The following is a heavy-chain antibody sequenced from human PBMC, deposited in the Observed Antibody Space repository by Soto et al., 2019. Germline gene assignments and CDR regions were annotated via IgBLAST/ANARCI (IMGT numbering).Heavy chain of an antibody. CDR3: AKDHKKRAVAGILSWSYYFDY. CDR2: ISGSGGST. CDR1: GFTFSSYA. J-gene: IGHJ4*02. Sequence: GGSLRLSCAASGFTFSSYAMSWVRQAPGKGLEWVSAISGSGGSTYYADSVKGRFTISRDNSKNTLYLQMNSLRAEDTAVYYCAKDHKKRAVAGILSWSYYFDYWGQGTLVTVSS. V-gene: IGHV3-23*01. D-gene: IGHD6-19*01.